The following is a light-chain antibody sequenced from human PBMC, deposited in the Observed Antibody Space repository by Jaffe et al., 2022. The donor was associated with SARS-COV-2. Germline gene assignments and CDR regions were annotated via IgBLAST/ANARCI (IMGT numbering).Light chain of an antibody. V-gene: IGLV3-9*01. Sequence: SYELTQPLSVSVALGQTARITCGGNNIGSKNVHWYQQKPGQAPVLVIYRDSNRPSGIPERFSGSNSGNTATLTISRAQAGDEADYYCQVWDSSTPYYVFGTGTKVTVL. CDR3: QVWDSSTPYYV. CDR2: RDS. J-gene: IGLJ1*01. CDR1: NIGSKN.